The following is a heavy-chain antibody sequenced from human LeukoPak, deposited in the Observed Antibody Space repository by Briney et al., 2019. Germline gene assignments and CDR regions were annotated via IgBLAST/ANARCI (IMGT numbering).Heavy chain of an antibody. V-gene: IGHV3-33*01. Sequence: QPGGSLRLSCAACGXTFSRYGMHWVRQATGKGLEWVAFIWYDGSEEYYGDSVKGRVTISRDNSKNMVYLQVNSLRGEDTAVYYCARGSGLVVRGDYFDCWGQGTLVTVSS. CDR3: ARGSGLVVRGDYFDC. CDR1: GXTFSRYG. J-gene: IGHJ4*02. D-gene: IGHD3-10*01. CDR2: IWYDGSEE.